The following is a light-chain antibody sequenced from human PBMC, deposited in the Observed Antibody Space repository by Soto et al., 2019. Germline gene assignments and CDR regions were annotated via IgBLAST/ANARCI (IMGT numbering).Light chain of an antibody. Sequence: DIQMTQSPSSLSASVGDRVTITCRASQGISNYLAWYQQKPGKVPKLLIYAASTLQSGVPSRFSASGSGTDFTLTISSLQPDDVATYYCQRYNSASTFGQGTKVEIK. CDR2: AAS. CDR3: QRYNSAST. CDR1: QGISNY. J-gene: IGKJ1*01. V-gene: IGKV1-27*01.